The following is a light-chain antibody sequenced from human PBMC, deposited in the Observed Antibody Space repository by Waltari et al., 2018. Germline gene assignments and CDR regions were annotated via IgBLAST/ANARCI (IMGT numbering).Light chain of an antibody. Sequence: DIQMTQSLSSLSASVGDRVTITCRASQGITNDLGWYQQKPGKAPKRLIYEASSLQSGVPSRFSGSGFGTEFTLTISSLQPEDFATYYCLQHNAYPRTFGQGTKLEIK. V-gene: IGKV1-17*01. CDR3: LQHNAYPRT. J-gene: IGKJ2*01. CDR2: EAS. CDR1: QGITND.